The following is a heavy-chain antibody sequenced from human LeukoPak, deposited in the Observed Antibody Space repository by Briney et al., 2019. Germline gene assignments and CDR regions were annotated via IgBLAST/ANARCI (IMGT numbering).Heavy chain of an antibody. CDR2: INPSGGST. CDR3: AREEAVGCYFDY. D-gene: IGHD1-26*01. V-gene: IGHV1-46*01. J-gene: IGHJ4*02. Sequence: ASVKVSCKASGYTFTSHHILWVRQAPGQGHEWMGIINPSGGSTNYGQKFQGRVTMTRDMSTSTVYMELSSLRSDDTAVYYCAREEAVGCYFDYWGQGTLVTVSS. CDR1: GYTFTSHH.